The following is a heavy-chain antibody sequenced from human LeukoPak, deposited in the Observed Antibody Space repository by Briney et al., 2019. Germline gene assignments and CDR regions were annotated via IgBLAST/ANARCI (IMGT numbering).Heavy chain of an antibody. CDR1: GFTFSSYA. D-gene: IGHD5/OR15-5a*01. CDR3: AKVYADNWFDP. J-gene: IGHJ5*02. CDR2: ITGNGYST. V-gene: IGHV3-23*01. Sequence: GGSLRLSCAASGFTFSSYAMSWVRQAPVKGLEWVSAITGNGYSTFYADSVKGRFTISRDNSENTLYLQMNSLRAEDTALYYCAKVYADNWFDPWGQGTLVTVSS.